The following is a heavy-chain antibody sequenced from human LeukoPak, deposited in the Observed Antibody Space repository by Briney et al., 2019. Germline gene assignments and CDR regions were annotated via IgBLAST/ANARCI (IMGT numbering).Heavy chain of an antibody. CDR2: INPTGGST. D-gene: IGHD6-6*01. CDR3: ARTAARRFDY. CDR1: GYNFFTYG. J-gene: IGHJ4*02. V-gene: IGHV1-46*01. Sequence: ASVKVSCKASGYNFFTYGITWVRQAPGQGLEWMGIINPTGGSTTYAQKFQGRVTMTRDTSTSTVYMELSSLRSDDTAVYYCARTAARRFDYWGQGTLVTVSS.